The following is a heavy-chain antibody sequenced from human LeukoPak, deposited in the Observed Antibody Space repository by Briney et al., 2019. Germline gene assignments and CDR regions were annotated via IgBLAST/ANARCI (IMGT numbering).Heavy chain of an antibody. Sequence: ASVKVSCKASGYTFTGYYMHWVRQAPGQGLEWMGWINPNSGGTNYAQKFQGRVTMTRDTSISTAYMELSRLRSDDTAVYYCARERPGAGDYPHAEYFQHWGQGTLVTVSS. D-gene: IGHD3-10*01. J-gene: IGHJ1*01. CDR1: GYTFTGYY. V-gene: IGHV1-2*02. CDR3: ARERPGAGDYPHAEYFQH. CDR2: INPNSGGT.